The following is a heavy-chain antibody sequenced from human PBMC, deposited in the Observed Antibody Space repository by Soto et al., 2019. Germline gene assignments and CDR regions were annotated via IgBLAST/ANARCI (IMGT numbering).Heavy chain of an antibody. CDR1: GGSFSGYY. Sequence: QVQLQQWGAGLLKPSETLSLTCAVYGGSFSGYYWSWIRQPPGKGLEWIGEINHSGSTNYNPSLKSRVIISVDTSKIQFSLKLSSVTAADTAVYYCAREVGSSGWLDYWGQGTLVTVSS. CDR2: INHSGST. CDR3: AREVGSSGWLDY. V-gene: IGHV4-34*01. J-gene: IGHJ4*02. D-gene: IGHD6-19*01.